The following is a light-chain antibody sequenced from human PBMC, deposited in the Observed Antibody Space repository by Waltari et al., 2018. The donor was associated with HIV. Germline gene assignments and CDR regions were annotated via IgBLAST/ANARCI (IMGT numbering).Light chain of an antibody. V-gene: IGLV1-47*01. CDR3: ATWDDSLIWV. CDR1: NSKIGTNS. CDR2: RNN. J-gene: IGLJ3*02. Sequence: QPVLTQPPSASGTPGHGVTISCSGSNSKIGTNSVYWYQHLPGMAPKLLIYRNNRRPSGIPDRFSGSRSGTSASLAISGLRSDDEADYYCATWDDSLIWVFGGGTKLTVL.